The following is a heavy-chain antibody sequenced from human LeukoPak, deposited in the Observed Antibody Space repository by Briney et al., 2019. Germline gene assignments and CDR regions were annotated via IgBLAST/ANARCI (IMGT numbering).Heavy chain of an antibody. D-gene: IGHD3-22*01. CDR3: EKSKNYYDSSGQGGGTY. J-gene: IGHJ4*02. CDR1: GFTFSSYA. V-gene: IGHV3-23*01. CDR2: ISGSGGST. Sequence: GGSLRLSCAASGFTFSSYAMSWVRQAPGKGLEWVSAISGSGGSTYYADSVKGRFTISRDNSKNTLYLQMNSLRAEDTAVYYCEKSKNYYDSSGQGGGTYWGQGTLVTVSS.